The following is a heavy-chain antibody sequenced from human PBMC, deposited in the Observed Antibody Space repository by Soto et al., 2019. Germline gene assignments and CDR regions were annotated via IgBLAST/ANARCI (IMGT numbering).Heavy chain of an antibody. D-gene: IGHD2-15*01. CDR3: AKDRYGSGGSCSSAGFDY. J-gene: IGHJ4*02. CDR2: ISWNSGSI. V-gene: IGHV3-9*01. Sequence: GGSLRLSCAAAGFTCDDYARHWVRQAPGKGLEWVSGISWNSGSIGYAESVKGRFTISRDNAKNSLYLQMNSLRAEDTALYYCAKDRYGSGGSCSSAGFDYWGQGTLVTVSS. CDR1: GFTCDDYA.